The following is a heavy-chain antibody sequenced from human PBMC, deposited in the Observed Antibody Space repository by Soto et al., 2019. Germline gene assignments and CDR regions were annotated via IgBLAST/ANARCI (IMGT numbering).Heavy chain of an antibody. J-gene: IGHJ4*02. CDR3: ARRVNYFDY. V-gene: IGHV3-33*01. Sequence: QVQLVESGGGVVQAGRSLRLSCDASGFTFSSYGMHWVRQAPGKGLEWVAVIWYDGSKIHYADSVKGRFTISRDNSKNTLYLQMNSLRAEDTAVYYCARRVNYFDYWGQGTLVTFSA. CDR1: GFTFSSYG. CDR2: IWYDGSKI.